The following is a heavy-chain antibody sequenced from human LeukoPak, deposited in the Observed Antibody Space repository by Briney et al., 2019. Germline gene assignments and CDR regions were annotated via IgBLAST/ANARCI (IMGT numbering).Heavy chain of an antibody. J-gene: IGHJ5*02. CDR1: GYTFTSHG. CDR3: ARETILVGFDP. Sequence: GASVKVSCEASGYTFTSHGVSWVRQAPGQGLEWMGWISAYNGDTNYAQKLQGRVTMTTDTSTSTAYMELRSLRSDDTAVYYCARETILVGFDPWGQGTLVTVSS. V-gene: IGHV1-18*01. D-gene: IGHD3-3*01. CDR2: ISAYNGDT.